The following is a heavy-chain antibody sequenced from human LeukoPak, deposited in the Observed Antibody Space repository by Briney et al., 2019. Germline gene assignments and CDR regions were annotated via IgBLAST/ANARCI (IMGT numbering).Heavy chain of an antibody. CDR3: AKDKGVRYFDY. Sequence: PGGSLRLSCAASTLTFSSFGVHWVRQASGKGLEWVTFIRSDGSDTYYADSVKGRFTISRDNSMNTLYLQMNSLRPEDTAVYYCAKDKGVRYFDYWGQGTLVTVSS. CDR1: TLTFSSFG. V-gene: IGHV3-30*02. CDR2: IRSDGSDT. J-gene: IGHJ4*02. D-gene: IGHD1-1*01.